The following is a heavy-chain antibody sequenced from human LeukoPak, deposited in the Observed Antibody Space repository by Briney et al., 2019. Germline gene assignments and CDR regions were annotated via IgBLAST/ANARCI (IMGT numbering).Heavy chain of an antibody. CDR1: GFTFSSYG. D-gene: IGHD3-3*01. CDR2: IWYDGSNK. J-gene: IGHJ4*02. Sequence: PGGSLRLSCAASGFTFSSYGMHWVRQAPGKGLEWVAVIWYDGSNKYYADSVKGRFTISRDNSKNTLYLQMNSLRAEDTAVYYCAKGPRFWSGYYTPEYYFDYWDQGTLVTVSS. V-gene: IGHV3-33*06. CDR3: AKGPRFWSGYYTPEYYFDY.